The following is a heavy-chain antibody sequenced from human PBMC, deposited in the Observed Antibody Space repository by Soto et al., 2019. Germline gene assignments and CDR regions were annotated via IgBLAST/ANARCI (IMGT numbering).Heavy chain of an antibody. CDR1: GFTFSSYA. J-gene: IGHJ6*03. CDR2: ISYDGSNK. CDR3: ARDDYMDV. Sequence: HPGGSLRLSCAASGFTFSSYAMHWVRQAPGKGLEWVAVISYDGSNKYYADSVKGRFTISRDNSKNTLYLQMNSLRAEDTAVYYCARDDYMDVWGKGTTVTVSS. V-gene: IGHV3-30-3*01.